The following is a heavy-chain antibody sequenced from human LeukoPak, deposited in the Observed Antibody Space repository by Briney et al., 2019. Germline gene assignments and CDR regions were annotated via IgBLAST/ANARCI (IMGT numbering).Heavy chain of an antibody. CDR1: GFTFSDYY. D-gene: IGHD5-12*01. CDR3: ARSLIVANPLDV. CDR2: ISSSSSYT. Sequence: EGSLRLSCAASGFTFSDYYMSWIRQAPGKGLEWVSYISSSSSYTNYADSVKGRFTISRDNAKNSLYLQMNSLRAEDTAVYYCARSLIVANPLDVWGKGTTVTVSS. V-gene: IGHV3-11*06. J-gene: IGHJ6*04.